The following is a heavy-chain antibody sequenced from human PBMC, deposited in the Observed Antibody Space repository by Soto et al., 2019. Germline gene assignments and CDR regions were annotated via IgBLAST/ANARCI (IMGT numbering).Heavy chain of an antibody. J-gene: IGHJ6*03. CDR3: ARGPYYDLIWNYYYMDV. CDR2: MYYSGST. CDR1: GGSISGHY. V-gene: IGHV4-59*08. Sequence: PSETLSLTCSVSGGSISGHYWSWVRQTPGKGLEWIGYMYYSGSTNYNPSLKSRVTISVDTSKNHFSLRLTSVTAADTAVYYCARGPYYDLIWNYYYMDVWGKGTTVT. D-gene: IGHD3-16*01.